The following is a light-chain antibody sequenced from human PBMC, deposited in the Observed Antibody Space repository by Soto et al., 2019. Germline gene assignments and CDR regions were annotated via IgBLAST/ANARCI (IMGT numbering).Light chain of an antibody. CDR3: SSYTTSTTLI. CDR2: VVN. J-gene: IGLJ2*01. CDR1: SSDVGGYNY. V-gene: IGLV2-14*01. Sequence: QSALTQPASVSGSPGQSITISCTGTSSDVGGYNYVSWYQHHPCKAPKLIIYVVNNRPSGVSNRFSGSKSGNTASLTISGLQAEDEADYYCSSYTTSTTLIFGGGTKLTVL.